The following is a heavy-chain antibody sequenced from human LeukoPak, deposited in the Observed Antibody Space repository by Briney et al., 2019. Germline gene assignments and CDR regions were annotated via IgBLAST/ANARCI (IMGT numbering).Heavy chain of an antibody. CDR3: ARGMKTVTTGLGDY. D-gene: IGHD4-17*01. CDR2: IIPIFGTA. CDR1: GGTFSSYA. J-gene: IGHJ4*02. Sequence: GASVKVSCTASGGTFSSYAISWVRQAPGQGLEWMGGIIPIFGTANYAQKFQGRVTITADESTSTAYMELSSLRSEDTAVYYCARGMKTVTTGLGDYWGQGTLVTVSS. V-gene: IGHV1-69*13.